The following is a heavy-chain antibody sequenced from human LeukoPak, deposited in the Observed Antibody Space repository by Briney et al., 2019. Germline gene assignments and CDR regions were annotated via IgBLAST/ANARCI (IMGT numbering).Heavy chain of an antibody. V-gene: IGHV1-18*01. Sequence: ASVKVSCKASGYTFTSYGICWVRQAPGQGLEWMGWISAYNGNTNYVQKLQGRVTMTTDTSPSTAYMELRSLRSDDTAVYYCARDLGRSGSYENFDYWGQGTLVTVSS. CDR2: ISAYNGNT. D-gene: IGHD1-26*01. J-gene: IGHJ4*02. CDR1: GYTFTSYG. CDR3: ARDLGRSGSYENFDY.